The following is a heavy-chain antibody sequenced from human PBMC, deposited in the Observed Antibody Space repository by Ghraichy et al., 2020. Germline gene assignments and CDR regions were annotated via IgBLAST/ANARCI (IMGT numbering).Heavy chain of an antibody. Sequence: GGSLRLSCAASGFIFSNYGMHWVRQSPGKGLEGVASIPYAGSNKYYADSVKGRFTISRDNSKNTLFLQMDSLRAEDTAVYYCAKGWGSGFLDYWGQGTLVTVSS. D-gene: IGHD6-19*01. CDR3: AKGWGSGFLDY. J-gene: IGHJ4*02. V-gene: IGHV3-30*02. CDR2: IPYAGSNK. CDR1: GFIFSNYG.